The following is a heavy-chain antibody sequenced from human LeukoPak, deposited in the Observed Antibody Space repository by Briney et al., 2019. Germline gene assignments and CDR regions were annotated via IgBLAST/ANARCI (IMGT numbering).Heavy chain of an antibody. CDR1: GGTFSSYA. J-gene: IGHJ4*02. CDR3: ARDALHSRPFDY. Sequence: GASVKVSCKASGGTFSSYAISWVRQAPGQGLEWMGGIIPIFGTANYTQKFQGRVTITADESTSTAYMELSSLRSEDTAVYYCARDALHSRPFDYWGQGTLVTVSS. V-gene: IGHV1-69*13. CDR2: IIPIFGTA.